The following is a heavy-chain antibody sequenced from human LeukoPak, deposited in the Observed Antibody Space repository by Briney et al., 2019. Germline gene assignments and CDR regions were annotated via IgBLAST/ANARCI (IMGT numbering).Heavy chain of an antibody. J-gene: IGHJ5*02. D-gene: IGHD6-13*01. CDR2: INHSGST. Sequence: SETLSLTCSVCGGSFRGDYWGWIRNPPGKGLEWIGEINHSGSTNYNPSLKSRVTISLDTSKNQFSLKLSSVTAADTAVYYCARDRSSWYFRWFDPWGQGTLVTVSS. CDR1: GGSFRGDY. CDR3: ARDRSSWYFRWFDP. V-gene: IGHV4-34*01.